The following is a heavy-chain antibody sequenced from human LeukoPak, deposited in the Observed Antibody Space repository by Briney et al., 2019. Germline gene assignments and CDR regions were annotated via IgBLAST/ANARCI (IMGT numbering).Heavy chain of an antibody. CDR1: GGSISSYY. CDR2: IYYSGST. J-gene: IGHJ6*02. Sequence: SETLSLTCTVSGGSISSYYWSWIRQPPGKGLEWIGFIYYSGSTNYNPSLKSRVTISVDTSKNQFSLKLSSVTAADTAVYYCARMSLNKYGMDVWGQGTTVTVSS. CDR3: ARMSLNKYGMDV. V-gene: IGHV4-59*12. D-gene: IGHD1/OR15-1a*01.